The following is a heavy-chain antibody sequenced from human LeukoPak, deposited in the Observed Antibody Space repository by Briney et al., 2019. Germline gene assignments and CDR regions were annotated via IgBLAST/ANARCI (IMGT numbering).Heavy chain of an antibody. CDR2: INPDSGGT. D-gene: IGHD2-15*01. V-gene: IGHV1-2*02. J-gene: IGHJ5*02. Sequence: ASVKVSCKASGYTFTGYCIHWVRQAPGQGLEWMGWINPDSGGTRYAQKFQGRVTMTRDTSISTAYMGLSRLRSDDTAVYYCAREGCGGGSCNATIGWFDPWGQGTLVTVSS. CDR3: AREGCGGGSCNATIGWFDP. CDR1: GYTFTGYC.